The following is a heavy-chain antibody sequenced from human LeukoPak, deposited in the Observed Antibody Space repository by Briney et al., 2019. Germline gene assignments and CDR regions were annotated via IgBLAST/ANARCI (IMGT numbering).Heavy chain of an antibody. J-gene: IGHJ4*02. CDR1: GFTFSSYA. CDR2: ISYDGGNK. Sequence: PGGSLRLSCAASGFTFSSYAMHWVRQAPGKGLEWVALISYDGGNKYYADSVKGRFTISRDNSKNTLYLQMNSLRAEDTAVFYCARALREWLVSGDFDYWGQGTLVTVSS. V-gene: IGHV3-30-3*01. CDR3: ARALREWLVSGDFDY. D-gene: IGHD6-19*01.